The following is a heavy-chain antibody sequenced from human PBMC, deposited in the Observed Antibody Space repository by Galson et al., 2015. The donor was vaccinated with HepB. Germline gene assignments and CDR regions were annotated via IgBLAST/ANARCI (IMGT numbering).Heavy chain of an antibody. D-gene: IGHD3-3*01. CDR3: AKDPIFGASGWFYFDY. V-gene: IGHV3-7*05. CDR1: EFILSMYW. CDR2: IKEDGSEK. J-gene: IGHJ4*02. Sequence: SLRLSCAASEFILSMYWMNWVRQAPGKGLEWVANIKEDGSEKNYVDSVKGRFTISRDNAKNSLYLQMRGLRADDTAVYYCAKDPIFGASGWFYFDYWGQGTVVTVSS.